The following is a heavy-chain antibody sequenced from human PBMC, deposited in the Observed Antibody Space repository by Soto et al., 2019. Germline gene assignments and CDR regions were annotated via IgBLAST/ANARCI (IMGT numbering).Heavy chain of an antibody. CDR3: ARDATRSLYNWFDP. J-gene: IGHJ5*02. CDR2: IWYDGSNK. Sequence: QVQLVESGGGVVQPGRSQRLSCAASGFTFSSYGMHWVRQAPGKGLEWVAVIWYDGSNKYYADSVKGRFTISRDNSKNTLYLQMNSLRAEDTAVYYCARDATRSLYNWFDPWGQGTLVTVSS. CDR1: GFTFSSYG. V-gene: IGHV3-33*01.